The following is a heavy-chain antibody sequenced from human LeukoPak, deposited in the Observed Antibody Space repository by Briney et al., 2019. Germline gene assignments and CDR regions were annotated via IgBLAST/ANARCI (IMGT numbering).Heavy chain of an antibody. D-gene: IGHD2-21*01. Sequence: GASVKVSCKASGGTFSSYAISWVRQAPGQGLEWMGGIIPIFGTANYAQKFQGRVTITTDESTSTAYMELSSLRSEDTAVYYCARERGAYCGGDCSANGIDFDYWGQGTLVTVSS. J-gene: IGHJ4*02. V-gene: IGHV1-69*05. CDR1: GGTFSSYA. CDR3: ARERGAYCGGDCSANGIDFDY. CDR2: IIPIFGTA.